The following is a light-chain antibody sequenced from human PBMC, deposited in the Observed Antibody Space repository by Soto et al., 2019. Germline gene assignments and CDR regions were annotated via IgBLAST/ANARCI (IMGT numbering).Light chain of an antibody. CDR2: GAA. V-gene: IGKV3-15*01. CDR1: LSVISY. Sequence: VVLTQSPATLSLSPGESATLSCRRGLSVISYLAWYRQKPGQGPGLLIYGAATRATGIPVRFSGSGSGTEITLTISSLQSEDFAVYYCQQYNNWPPITFGQGTRLEI. J-gene: IGKJ5*01. CDR3: QQYNNWPPIT.